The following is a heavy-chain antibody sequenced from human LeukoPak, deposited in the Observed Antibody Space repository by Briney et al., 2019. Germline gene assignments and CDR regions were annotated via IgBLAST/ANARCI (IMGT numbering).Heavy chain of an antibody. Sequence: SQTLSLTCAISGDSFSSNSAAWNWIRQSPSRGLEWLGRTYYRSKWYNDYAVSVKGRITINPDTSKNQFSLQLNSVTPEDTAVYYCARILYYGDYVPYYGMDVWGQGTTVTVSS. CDR1: GDSFSSNSAA. V-gene: IGHV6-1*01. D-gene: IGHD4-17*01. CDR2: TYYRSKWYN. J-gene: IGHJ6*02. CDR3: ARILYYGDYVPYYGMDV.